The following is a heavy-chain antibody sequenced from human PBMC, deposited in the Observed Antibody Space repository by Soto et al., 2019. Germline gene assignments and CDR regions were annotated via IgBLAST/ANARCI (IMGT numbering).Heavy chain of an antibody. CDR1: GYSFTTYG. J-gene: IGHJ6*02. V-gene: IGHV1-18*01. CDR3: AREGPAPYYYYGMDV. CDR2: ISGYTGNT. Sequence: QVQLVQSRGEMKKPGASVKVSCKTSGYSFTTYGISWVRQAPGQGLEWMGWISGYTGNTNYAQKLKGRLTMTTDTSTSTAYMELRSLTSDDTAVYYCAREGPAPYYYYGMDVWGQGSTVTVSS.